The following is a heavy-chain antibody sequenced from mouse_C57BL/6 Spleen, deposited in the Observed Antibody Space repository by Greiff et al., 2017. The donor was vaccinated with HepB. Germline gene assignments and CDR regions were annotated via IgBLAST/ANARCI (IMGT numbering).Heavy chain of an antibody. D-gene: IGHD1-1*01. V-gene: IGHV1-81*01. J-gene: IGHJ4*01. Sequence: QVHVKQSGAELARPGASVKLSCKASGYTFTSYGISWVKQRTGQGLEWIGEIYPRSGNTYYNEKFKGKATLTADKSSSTAYMELRSLTSEDSAVYFCAKHYGSSYDAMDYWGQGTSVTVSS. CDR1: GYTFTSYG. CDR2: IYPRSGNT. CDR3: AKHYGSSYDAMDY.